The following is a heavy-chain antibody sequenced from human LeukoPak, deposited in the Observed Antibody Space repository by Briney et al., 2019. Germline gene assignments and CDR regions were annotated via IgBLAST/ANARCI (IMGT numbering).Heavy chain of an antibody. CDR3: ARRPTPGDYRGYYMDV. V-gene: IGHV3-48*03. Sequence: PGGSLRLSCAASGFTFSSYEMNWVRQAPGKGLEWVSYISSSGSTIYYADSVKGRFTISRDNAKNSLYLQMNSLRAEDTAVYYCARRPTPGDYRGYYMDVWGKGTTVTISS. CDR1: GFTFSSYE. D-gene: IGHD4-17*01. CDR2: ISSSGSTI. J-gene: IGHJ6*03.